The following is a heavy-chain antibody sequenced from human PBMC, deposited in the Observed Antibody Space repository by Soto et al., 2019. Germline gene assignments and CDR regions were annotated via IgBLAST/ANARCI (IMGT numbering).Heavy chain of an antibody. J-gene: IGHJ4*02. Sequence: GASLKVSCKASGYTFTSYYMHWVRQAPGQGLEWMGIINPSGGSTSYAQKFQGRVTMTRDTSTSTVYMELSSLRSEDTAVYYCARDKSSSGWYDPRNFDYWGQGTLVNVSS. CDR1: GYTFTSYY. D-gene: IGHD6-19*01. CDR2: INPSGGST. V-gene: IGHV1-46*01. CDR3: ARDKSSSGWYDPRNFDY.